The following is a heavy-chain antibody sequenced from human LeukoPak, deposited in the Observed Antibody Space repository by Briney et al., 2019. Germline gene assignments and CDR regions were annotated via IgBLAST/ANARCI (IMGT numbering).Heavy chain of an antibody. J-gene: IGHJ6*02. V-gene: IGHV3-9*01. D-gene: IGHD2-2*01. CDR1: GFTFDDYA. CDR2: VSWNSGNI. Sequence: PGGSLRLSCAASGFTFDDYAMHWVRQAPGKGLEWVSGVSWNSGNIDYADSVKGRFTISRDNAKSSLYLQMNSLRAEDTALYYCARDFGQRRDFYYYGLDVWGQGTTVTVSS. CDR3: ARDFGQRRDFYYYGLDV.